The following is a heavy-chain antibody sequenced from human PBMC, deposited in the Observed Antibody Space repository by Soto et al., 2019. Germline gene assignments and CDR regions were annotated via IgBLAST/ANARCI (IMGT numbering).Heavy chain of an antibody. V-gene: IGHV1-46*01. J-gene: IGHJ4*02. CDR3: DPEPGVPSRRHYYFDY. CDR2: INPGSGGT. Sequence: VASVEVACNTSTYTLTTYDIHCVREAAGHGLEGMGIINPGSGGTTYAQKFQYRVTMTRDTSTSTVYMDLNSLRSDDTAVSYRDPEPGVPSRRHYYFDYSGQGTLVNVSS. CDR1: TYTLTTYD. D-gene: IGHD2-2*01.